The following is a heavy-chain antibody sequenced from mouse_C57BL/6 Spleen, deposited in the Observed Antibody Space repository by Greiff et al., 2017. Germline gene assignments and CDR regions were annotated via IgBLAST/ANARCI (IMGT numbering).Heavy chain of an antibody. D-gene: IGHD2-4*01. J-gene: IGHJ4*01. Sequence: QVQLKQSGPELVKPGASVKISCKASGYAFSSSWMNWVKQRPGKGLEWIGRIYPGDGDTNYNGKFKGKATLTAYKSSSTAYMQLSSLTSEDSAVYFCARYGLRRAGYAMDYWGQGTSVTVAS. V-gene: IGHV1-82*01. CDR3: ARYGLRRAGYAMDY. CDR1: GYAFSSSW. CDR2: IYPGDGDT.